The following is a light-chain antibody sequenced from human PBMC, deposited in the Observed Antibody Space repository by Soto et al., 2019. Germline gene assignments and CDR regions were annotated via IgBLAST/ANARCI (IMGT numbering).Light chain of an antibody. J-gene: IGKJ2*01. CDR2: GAS. CDR3: QQYGSSPQT. V-gene: IGKV3-20*01. CDR1: QSVSRTY. Sequence: EIVLTQSPGTLSLSPGERATLSCRASQSVSRTYLGWYQQKPGQAPRLLIYGASSRATDIPGRFSGSGSGTGFTLTISRLEPEYLAVSYCQQYGSSPQTVGQGTRLEIK.